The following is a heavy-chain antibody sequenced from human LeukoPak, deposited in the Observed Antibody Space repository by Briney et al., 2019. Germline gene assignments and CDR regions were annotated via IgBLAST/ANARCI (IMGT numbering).Heavy chain of an antibody. D-gene: IGHD3-22*01. V-gene: IGHV4-59*08. Sequence: SETLSLTCTVSGGSISSYYWSWIRQPPGKGLEWIGYIYYSGSTNYNPSLKSRVTISVDTSKDQFSLKLSSVTAADTAVYYCARHGMSGYYYTYFDYWGQGTLVTVSS. J-gene: IGHJ4*02. CDR3: ARHGMSGYYYTYFDY. CDR2: IYYSGST. CDR1: GGSISSYY.